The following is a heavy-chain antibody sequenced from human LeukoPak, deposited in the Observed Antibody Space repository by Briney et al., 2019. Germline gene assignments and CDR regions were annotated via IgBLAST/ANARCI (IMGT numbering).Heavy chain of an antibody. CDR3: AGGVDDSSRYYVLSDY. Sequence: ASVKVSCKASGYTFTGYYMHWVRQAPGQGLEWMGWINPNSGGTNYAQKFQGRVTMTRDTSISTAYMELSRLRSDDTAVYYCAGGVDDSSRYYVLSDYWGQGTLVTVSS. CDR2: INPNSGGT. J-gene: IGHJ4*02. D-gene: IGHD3-22*01. V-gene: IGHV1-2*02. CDR1: GYTFTGYY.